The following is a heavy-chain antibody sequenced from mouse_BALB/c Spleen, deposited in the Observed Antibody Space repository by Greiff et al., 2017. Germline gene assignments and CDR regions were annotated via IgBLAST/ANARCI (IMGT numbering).Heavy chain of an antibody. J-gene: IGHJ4*01. D-gene: IGHD2-1*01. Sequence: EVKVVESGPELVKPGASMKISCKASGYSLTGYTMNWVKQSHGKNLEWIGLINPYNGGTSSNQKFKGKATLTVDKSSSTAYMELLSLTSEDSAVYYCASGGNYYAMDYWGQGTSVTVSS. CDR3: ASGGNYYAMDY. CDR1: GYSLTGYT. CDR2: INPYNGGT. V-gene: IGHV1-18*01.